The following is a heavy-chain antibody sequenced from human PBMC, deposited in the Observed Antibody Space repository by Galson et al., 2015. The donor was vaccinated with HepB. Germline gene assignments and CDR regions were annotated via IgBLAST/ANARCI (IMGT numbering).Heavy chain of an antibody. J-gene: IGHJ4*02. D-gene: IGHD5-12*01. V-gene: IGHV1-69*11. Sequence: LVTVSCTASGDTFSRHAINWVRRAPGQGLEWMGRIIPILRTANYAHKSQGRVTITPHQSTNTAYMELSSLRSEDTAVYYGATMVGYSGYDFTSMWGQGTLVTVSS. CDR1: GDTFSRHA. CDR3: ATMVGYSGYDFTSM. CDR2: IIPILRTA.